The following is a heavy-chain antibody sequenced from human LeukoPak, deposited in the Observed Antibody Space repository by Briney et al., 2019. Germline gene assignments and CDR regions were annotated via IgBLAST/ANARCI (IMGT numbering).Heavy chain of an antibody. Sequence: PGGSLRLSCAASGFTFSSYWMSWVRQAPGKGLEWVANIKQDGSEKYYVDSVKGRFTISKDNSKSTLYLQMNSLRAEDTAFYYCAKDSGYTSSWYFGDYWGQGTLVTVSS. J-gene: IGHJ4*02. CDR2: IKQDGSEK. CDR1: GFTFSSYW. CDR3: AKDSGYTSSWYFGDY. V-gene: IGHV3-7*01. D-gene: IGHD6-13*01.